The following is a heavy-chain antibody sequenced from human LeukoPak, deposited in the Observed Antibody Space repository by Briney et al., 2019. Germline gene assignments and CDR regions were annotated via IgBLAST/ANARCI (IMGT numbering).Heavy chain of an antibody. CDR2: ISSSSSTI. J-gene: IGHJ4*02. CDR3: ATDDHITIFGVVTTGYFDY. D-gene: IGHD3-3*01. Sequence: LSLTCAVYGGSFSGYYWSWIRQPPGKGLEWVSYISSSSSTIYYADSVKGRFTISRDNAKNSLYLQMNSLRAEDTAVYYCATDDHITIFGVVTTGYFDYWGQGTLVTVSS. V-gene: IGHV3-11*04. CDR1: GGSFSGYY.